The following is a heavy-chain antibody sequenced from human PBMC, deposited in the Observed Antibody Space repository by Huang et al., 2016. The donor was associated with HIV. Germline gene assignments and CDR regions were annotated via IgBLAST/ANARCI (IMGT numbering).Heavy chain of an antibody. CDR1: GYTFTDYQ. J-gene: IGHJ4*02. CDR2: INPNTGNP. V-gene: IGHV7-4-1*02. D-gene: IGHD3-22*01. CDR3: ARDSGYYRYFDY. Sequence: QVQLVQSGSELKKPGASVKVSCKVSGYTFTDYQISWVRQAPGQGLEWMGGINPNTGNPTYAQGLTGRVVFSLGTSVSTAYLQISSLKAEDTAVYFCARDSGYYRYFDYWGQGTLVTVSS.